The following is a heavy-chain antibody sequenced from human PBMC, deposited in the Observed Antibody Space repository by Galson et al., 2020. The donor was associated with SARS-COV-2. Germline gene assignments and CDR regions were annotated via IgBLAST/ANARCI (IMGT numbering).Heavy chain of an antibody. D-gene: IGHD6-13*01. Sequence: ESGPTLVKPTQTITMTCTFSGFSLSTSGMCVSWIRQPPGKALEWLARIDWADDNYYSKSLKTRLTISKDTSKNQVVLTMTNMDPVDTATYYCARDLIAAAGLYYYYYGMDVWGQGTTVTGSS. CDR2: IDWADDN. V-gene: IGHV2-70*11. J-gene: IGHJ6*02. CDR1: GFSLSTSGMC. CDR3: ARDLIAAAGLYYYYYGMDV.